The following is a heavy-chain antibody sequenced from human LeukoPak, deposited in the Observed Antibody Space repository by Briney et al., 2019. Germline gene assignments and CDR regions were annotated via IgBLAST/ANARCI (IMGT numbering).Heavy chain of an antibody. V-gene: IGHV4-59*01. CDR1: GGSISSFS. CDR3: ARGDYYSTPFDY. D-gene: IGHD3-10*01. CDR2: IHYSGST. Sequence: PSETLSLTCTVSGGSISSFSWSWIRQPRGQGLERVGYIHYSGSTNHNPSLKSRVTISVDTSKNQFSLKLNSVTAADTAVYYCARGDYYSTPFDYWGQGTLVTVSS. J-gene: IGHJ4*02.